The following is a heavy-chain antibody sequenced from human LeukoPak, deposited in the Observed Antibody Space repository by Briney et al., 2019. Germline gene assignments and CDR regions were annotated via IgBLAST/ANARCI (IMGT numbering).Heavy chain of an antibody. CDR3: ARDRYDSSGYRLLH. CDR1: GFTVSSNY. D-gene: IGHD3-22*01. CDR2: IYSGGST. V-gene: IGHV3-53*01. Sequence: PGGSLRLSCAASGFTVSSNYMSWVRQAPGKGLEWVSVIYSGGSTYYADSVKGRFTISRDNSKNTLYLQMNSLRAEDTAVYYCARDRYDSSGYRLLHWGQGTLVTVSS. J-gene: IGHJ4*02.